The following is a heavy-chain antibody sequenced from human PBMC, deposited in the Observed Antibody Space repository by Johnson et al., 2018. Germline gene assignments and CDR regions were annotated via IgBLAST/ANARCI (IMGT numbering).Heavy chain of an antibody. CDR3: TRDRGYYYDSSGRDAFDI. CDR1: GFTFGDYA. Sequence: QLVESGGGLVQPGRTLGLSCTASGFTFGDYAMSWFRQAPGKGLEWVGVIRSKAYGGTTEYAASVKGRFTISRDDSKSIAYMQMNSLKTEDTPVYYCTRDRGYYYDSSGRDAFDIWGQGTMVTVSS. CDR2: IRSKAYGGTT. V-gene: IGHV3-49*03. D-gene: IGHD3-22*01. J-gene: IGHJ3*02.